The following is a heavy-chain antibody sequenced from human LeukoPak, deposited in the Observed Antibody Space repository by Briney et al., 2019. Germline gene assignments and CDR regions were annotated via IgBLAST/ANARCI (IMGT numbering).Heavy chain of an antibody. CDR3: AKASRGGDGRGSSLNY. D-gene: IGHD3-16*01. CDR2: ISGSGGST. J-gene: IGHJ4*02. Sequence: GRSLRLSCAASGFTFSSYGMHWVRQAPGKGLEWVAGISGSGGSTYYADSVKGRFTISRDNSKNTLDLQTNSLRAEDSAVYYFAKASRGGDGRGSSLNYWGQGTLVTGSS. CDR1: GFTFSSYG. V-gene: IGHV3-23*01.